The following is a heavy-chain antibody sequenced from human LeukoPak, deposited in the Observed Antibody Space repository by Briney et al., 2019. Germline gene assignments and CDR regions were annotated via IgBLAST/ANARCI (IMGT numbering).Heavy chain of an antibody. CDR1: GFTFSSYA. CDR3: AKVPIVVVPAALDY. D-gene: IGHD2-2*01. J-gene: IGHJ4*02. CDR2: ISGSGGST. Sequence: GGSLRLSCAASGFTFSSYAMSWVRQAPGKGLEWVSAISGSGGSTYYADSVKSRFTISRDNSKNTPYLQMNSLRAEDTAVYYCAKVPIVVVPAALDYWGQGTLVTVSS. V-gene: IGHV3-23*01.